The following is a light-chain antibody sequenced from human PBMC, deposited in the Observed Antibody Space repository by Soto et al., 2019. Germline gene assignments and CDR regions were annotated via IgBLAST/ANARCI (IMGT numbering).Light chain of an antibody. Sequence: QSVLTQPASVSGSPGQSITISCTGTSSDVGGYHYVSWYQQHPGKAPKLMIYEVSNRPSGVSDRISGSKSGNTASLTISGLQAEDEADYYCSSYRSGDTVVFGGGTKLTVL. J-gene: IGLJ2*01. CDR3: SSYRSGDTVV. V-gene: IGLV2-14*01. CDR1: SSDVGGYHY. CDR2: EVS.